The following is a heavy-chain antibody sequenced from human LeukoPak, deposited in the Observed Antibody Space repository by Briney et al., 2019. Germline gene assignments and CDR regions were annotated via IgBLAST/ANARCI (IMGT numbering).Heavy chain of an antibody. CDR2: IYYSGST. D-gene: IGHD3-9*01. Sequence: SQTLSLTCTVSGGSISSGDYYGSWIRQPPGKGREWIGYIYYSGSTYYNPSLKRRLTISVETSKSQFSLKLKSVTAADTAVYYCARGSLDFDWLLDRGYFDYSGHGTLVTVSS. CDR1: GGSISSGDYY. V-gene: IGHV4-30-4*01. CDR3: ARGSLDFDWLLDRGYFDY. J-gene: IGHJ4*01.